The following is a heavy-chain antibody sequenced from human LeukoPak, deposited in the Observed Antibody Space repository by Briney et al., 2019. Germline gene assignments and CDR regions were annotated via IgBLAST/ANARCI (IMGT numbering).Heavy chain of an antibody. Sequence: SQTLSLTCAISGDSVSSNSAAWNWIRQSPSRGLEWLGRTYYRSKWYNDYAVSVKSRITINLDTSKNQFSLQLNSVTPEDTAIYYCARVAFGEFVHWFDPWGQGTLVTVSS. CDR2: TYYRSKWYN. CDR1: GDSVSSNSAA. D-gene: IGHD3-10*01. J-gene: IGHJ5*02. V-gene: IGHV6-1*01. CDR3: ARVAFGEFVHWFDP.